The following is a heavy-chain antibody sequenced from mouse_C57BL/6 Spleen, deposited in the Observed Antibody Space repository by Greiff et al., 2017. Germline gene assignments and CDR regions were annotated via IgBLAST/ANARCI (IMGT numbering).Heavy chain of an antibody. D-gene: IGHD1-1*01. J-gene: IGHJ2*01. Sequence: QVQLQQPGAELVMPGASVKLSCKASGYTFTSYWMHWVKQRPGQGLEWIGEIDPSDSYTNYNQKFKGKSTLTVDKSSSTAYMQLSSLTSEDSAVYYCARTAVVVDYFDYWGQGTTLTVSS. CDR1: GYTFTSYW. CDR2: IDPSDSYT. CDR3: ARTAVVVDYFDY. V-gene: IGHV1-69*01.